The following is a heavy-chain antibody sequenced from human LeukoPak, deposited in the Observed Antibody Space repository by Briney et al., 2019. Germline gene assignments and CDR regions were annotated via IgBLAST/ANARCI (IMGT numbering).Heavy chain of an antibody. Sequence: ASVKVSCKASGYTFTSYAMHWVRQAPGQRLEWMGWINAGNGNTKYSQKLQGRVTITRDTSASTAYMKLSSLRSEDTAVYYCARGAPGSSSFDYWGQGTLVTVFS. D-gene: IGHD6-13*01. V-gene: IGHV1-3*01. J-gene: IGHJ4*02. CDR1: GYTFTSYA. CDR3: ARGAPGSSSFDY. CDR2: INAGNGNT.